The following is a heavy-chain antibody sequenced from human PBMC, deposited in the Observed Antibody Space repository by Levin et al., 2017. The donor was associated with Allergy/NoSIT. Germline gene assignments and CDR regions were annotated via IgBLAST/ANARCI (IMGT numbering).Heavy chain of an antibody. CDR3: ASASGYSGYDTSGWAFDI. Sequence: GGSLRLSCAASGFTFSSYAMHWVRQAPGKGLEWVAVISYDGSNKYYADSVKGRFTISRDNSKNTLYLQMNSLRAEDTAVYYCASASGYSGYDTSGWAFDIWGQGTMVTVSS. CDR2: ISYDGSNK. J-gene: IGHJ3*02. D-gene: IGHD5-12*01. CDR1: GFTFSSYA. V-gene: IGHV3-30-3*01.